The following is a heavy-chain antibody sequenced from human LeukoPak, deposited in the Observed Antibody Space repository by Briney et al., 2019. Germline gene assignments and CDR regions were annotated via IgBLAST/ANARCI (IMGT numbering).Heavy chain of an antibody. CDR3: ARLRTTGRGYMDV. V-gene: IGHV4-38-2*01. CDR2: IYHSGST. J-gene: IGHJ6*03. Sequence: SETLSLTCAVPGYSISSGFYWGWIRQPPGKGLEWTASIYHSGSTYYNPSLKSRVTISVDTSKNQFSLKLRSVTAADTAVYYCARLRTTGRGYMDVWGKGTTVTVSS. CDR1: GYSISSGFY. D-gene: IGHD1-7*01.